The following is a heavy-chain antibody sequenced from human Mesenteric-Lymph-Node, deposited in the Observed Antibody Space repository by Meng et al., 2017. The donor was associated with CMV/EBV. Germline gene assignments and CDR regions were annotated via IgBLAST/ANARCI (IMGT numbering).Heavy chain of an antibody. CDR2: MYYSGST. D-gene: IGHD4-17*01. V-gene: IGHV4-39*01. CDR1: GGSITSYY. J-gene: IGHJ4*02. CDR3: ARRRSGRGDYGLPGDHFDC. Sequence: SETLSLTCSVSGGSITSYYWGWLRQSPGKGLEWIASMYYSGSTFYNPSLKSRVTMSVDTSKNQFSLKLSAVTAADTAVYYCARRRSGRGDYGLPGDHFDCWSQGTLVTVSS.